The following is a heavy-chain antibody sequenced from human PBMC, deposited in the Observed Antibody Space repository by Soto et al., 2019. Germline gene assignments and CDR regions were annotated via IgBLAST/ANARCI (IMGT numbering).Heavy chain of an antibody. J-gene: IGHJ6*02. Sequence: EASVKVSCKASGYTFTSYAMHWVRQAPGQRLEWMGWINAGNGNTKYSQKFQGRVTITRDTSASTAYMELSSLRSEDTAVYYCASSYSNYALIDYYYYGMAVWGQGTTVTVSS. CDR2: INAGNGNT. CDR1: GYTFTSYA. D-gene: IGHD4-4*01. V-gene: IGHV1-3*01. CDR3: ASSYSNYALIDYYYYGMAV.